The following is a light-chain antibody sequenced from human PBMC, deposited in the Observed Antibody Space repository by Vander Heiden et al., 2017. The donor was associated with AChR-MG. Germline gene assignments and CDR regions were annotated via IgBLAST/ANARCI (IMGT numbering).Light chain of an antibody. Sequence: IQMTQSASSLSASVGDRVTITSRASLCGRNFLAWFQQRPGKAPKTLIYRASTLHNGVPARFDGGGSGTEFTLTINSLQPEDFATYYCRQYNTYPWTLGQGTKVEIK. CDR1: LCGRNF. V-gene: IGKV1-16*01. CDR2: RAS. CDR3: RQYNTYPWT. J-gene: IGKJ1*01.